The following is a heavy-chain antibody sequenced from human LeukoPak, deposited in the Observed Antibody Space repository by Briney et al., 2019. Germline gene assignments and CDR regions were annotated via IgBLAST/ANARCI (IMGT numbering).Heavy chain of an antibody. V-gene: IGHV1-46*01. CDR3: ARESTDYGDYREYYFDY. CDR2: INPSGGST. CDR1: GYTFTSYY. Sequence: ASVKVSCKASGYTFTSYYMHWVRQAPGQELEWMGIINPSGGSTSYAQKFQGRVTMTRDTSTSTVYMELSSLRSEDTAVYYCARESTDYGDYREYYFDYWGQGTLVTVSS. J-gene: IGHJ4*02. D-gene: IGHD4-17*01.